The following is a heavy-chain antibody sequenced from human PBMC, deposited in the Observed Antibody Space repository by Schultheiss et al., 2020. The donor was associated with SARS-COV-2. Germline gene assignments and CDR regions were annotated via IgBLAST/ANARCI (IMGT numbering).Heavy chain of an antibody. J-gene: IGHJ4*02. V-gene: IGHV3-23*01. CDR3: AKASGAFYDSSGYSSFDY. CDR1: GFTFSSYA. Sequence: GGSLRLSCAASGFTFSSYAMSWVRQAPGKGLEWVSAISGSGGSTYYADSVKGRFTISRDNSKNTLYLQMNSLRAEDTALYYCAKASGAFYDSSGYSSFDYWGQGTLVTVSS. CDR2: ISGSGGST. D-gene: IGHD3-22*01.